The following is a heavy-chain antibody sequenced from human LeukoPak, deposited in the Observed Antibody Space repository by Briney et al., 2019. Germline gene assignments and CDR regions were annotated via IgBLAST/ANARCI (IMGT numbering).Heavy chain of an antibody. Sequence: PGGSLRLSCAASGFTFSSYDMSWVRQAPGKGLEWVANINQGGSETYFVDYVKGRFTLSKDIATNSLYLEMNSLRVEDTALYYCATHTGGWKGAFDNWGQGTLVTVSS. D-gene: IGHD6-19*01. CDR2: INQGGSET. CDR3: ATHTGGWKGAFDN. V-gene: IGHV3-7*01. J-gene: IGHJ4*02. CDR1: GFTFSSYD.